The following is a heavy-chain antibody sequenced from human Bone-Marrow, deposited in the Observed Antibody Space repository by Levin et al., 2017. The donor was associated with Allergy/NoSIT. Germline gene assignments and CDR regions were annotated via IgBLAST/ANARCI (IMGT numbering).Heavy chain of an antibody. Sequence: GESLKISCAASRFTFSRFAMHWVRQAPGKGPEWVAGISSEGSNKYFSDFVKGRFTISRDNSKNIMFLQLNSLRVEDTAMYFCAREIGWELQGYLDYWGQRVQVTVSS. D-gene: IGHD1-7*01. CDR3: AREIGWELQGYLDY. V-gene: IGHV3-30*12. J-gene: IGHJ4*02. CDR2: ISSEGSNK. CDR1: RFTFSRFA.